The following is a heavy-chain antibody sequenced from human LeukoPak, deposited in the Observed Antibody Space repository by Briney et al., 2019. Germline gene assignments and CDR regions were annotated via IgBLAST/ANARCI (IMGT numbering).Heavy chain of an antibody. CDR1: AGSISSGDYY. V-gene: IGHV4-31*03. CDR2: IYYSGST. CDR3: ARTDCTSTNCYFRPYYFDF. D-gene: IGHD2-2*01. Sequence: PSETLSLTCTVSAGSISSGDYYWSWIRQHPGKGLEWIGYIYYSGSTYYNPSLQSRATISVDTSKNHFSLKLKSVTSADTAVYCCARTDCTSTNCYFRPYYFDFWGQGTLVTVSS. J-gene: IGHJ4*02.